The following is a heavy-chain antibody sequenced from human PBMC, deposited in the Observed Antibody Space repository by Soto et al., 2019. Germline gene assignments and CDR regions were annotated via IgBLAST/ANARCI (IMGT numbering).Heavy chain of an antibody. CDR1: GFTFTSSA. CDR3: AADMGGYIYGLGTY. D-gene: IGHD5-18*01. V-gene: IGHV1-58*01. CDR2: IVVGSGNT. J-gene: IGHJ4*02. Sequence: ASLKVSCKASGFTFTSSAVQWVRQARGQRLEWIGWIVVGSGNTNYAQKFQERVTITRDMSTSTAYMELSSLRSEDTAVYYCAADMGGYIYGLGTYWGQGTLVTVSS.